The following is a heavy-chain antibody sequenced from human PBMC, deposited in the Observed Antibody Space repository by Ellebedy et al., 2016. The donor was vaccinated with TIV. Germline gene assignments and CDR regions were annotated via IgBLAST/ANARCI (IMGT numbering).Heavy chain of an antibody. D-gene: IGHD6-13*01. V-gene: IGHV3-64*02. CDR1: GFTFSGYA. CDR2: ISDDGKTI. CDR3: ARGVGSSWHLDY. Sequence: PGGSLRLSCAASGFTFSGYAMYRARQAPGKGLEYVSAISDDGKTIYYADSVRGRFTISRDNSKSTLSLHMGGLRTEDMGVYYCARGVGSSWHLDYWGRGTQVTVSS. J-gene: IGHJ4*02.